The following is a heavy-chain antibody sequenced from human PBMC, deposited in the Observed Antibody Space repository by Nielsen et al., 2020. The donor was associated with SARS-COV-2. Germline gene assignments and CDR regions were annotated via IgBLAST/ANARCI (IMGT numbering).Heavy chain of an antibody. CDR2: IWYDGSNE. CDR1: GFSFGTYG. V-gene: IGHV3-33*01. CDR3: ARGEVYYDSSGVDY. D-gene: IGHD3-22*01. J-gene: IGHJ4*02. Sequence: GESLKISCAASGFSFGTYGMHWVRQAPGKGLEWVANIWYDGSNENYGDSVRGRFTISRDNSKNTLYLQMNSLTADDTAVYYCARGEVYYDSSGVDYWGQGTLVTVSS.